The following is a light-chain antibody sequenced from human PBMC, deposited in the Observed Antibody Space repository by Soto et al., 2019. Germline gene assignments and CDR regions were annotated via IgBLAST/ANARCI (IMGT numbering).Light chain of an antibody. CDR1: QSISGK. J-gene: IGKJ5*01. CDR3: QQAYSFPIT. Sequence: DIQVNQSPSSLSASVGDTVTITCRTSQSISGKLSWYQQIPGKAPKLLIYAASRLQSGVPSRFSASGSGTDFTLSINSLQPEDFATYYCQQAYSFPITFGQGTRLEIK. CDR2: AAS. V-gene: IGKV1-39*01.